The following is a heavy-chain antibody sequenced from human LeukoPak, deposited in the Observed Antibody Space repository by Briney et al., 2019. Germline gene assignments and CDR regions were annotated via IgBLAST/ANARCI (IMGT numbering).Heavy chain of an antibody. D-gene: IGHD3-22*01. CDR2: IVVGSGNT. CDR1: GFTFTSSA. V-gene: IGHV1-58*02. J-gene: IGHJ5*02. Sequence: GTSVKVSCKASGFTFTSSAMQWVRQARGQRPEWIGWIVVGSGNTNYAQKFQERVTITRDMSTSTAYMELSSLRSEDTAVYYCAARYYYDSRGYYSSWAPPRGWFDPWGQGTLVTVSS. CDR3: AARYYYDSRGYYSSWAPPRGWFDP.